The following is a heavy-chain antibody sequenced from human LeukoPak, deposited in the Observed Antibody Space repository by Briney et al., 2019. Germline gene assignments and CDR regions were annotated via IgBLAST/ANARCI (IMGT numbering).Heavy chain of an antibody. D-gene: IGHD3-10*01. CDR3: ATLRFGSGSYYADY. J-gene: IGHJ4*02. CDR1: GFTVSSNY. CDR2: IYAGGTT. V-gene: IGHV3-66*02. Sequence: GGSLRLSCAASGFTVSSNYMSWVRQAPGKGLEWVSVIYAGGTTYYAESVKGRFTISRDNSQSALYLQMNSLRTEDTAIYFCATLRFGSGSYYADYWGQGTQVTVSS.